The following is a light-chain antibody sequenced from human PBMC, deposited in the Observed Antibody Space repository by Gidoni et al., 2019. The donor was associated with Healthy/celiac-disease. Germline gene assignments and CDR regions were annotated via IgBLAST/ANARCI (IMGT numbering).Light chain of an antibody. Sequence: DIQMTQSPSSLSASVVDRVTITSRASQSISSYLNWYQQKPGKAPKLLIYAASSLQSGVPSRFSGSGSGTDFTLTISSLQPEDFATYYYQQSYSTPRTFGQGTKVEIK. J-gene: IGKJ1*01. CDR2: AAS. CDR3: QQSYSTPRT. CDR1: QSISSY. V-gene: IGKV1-39*01.